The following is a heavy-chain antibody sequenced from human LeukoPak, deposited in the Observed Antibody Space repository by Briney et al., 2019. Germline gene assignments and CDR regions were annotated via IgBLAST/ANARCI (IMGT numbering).Heavy chain of an antibody. CDR2: IYYNGNT. D-gene: IGHD3-22*01. V-gene: IGHV4-59*01. CDR3: ARAEYYYDSSGYTPFDP. Sequence: PSETLSLTCTVSGGSISSYYWNWIRQPPGKGLEWIGYIYYNGNTYYNPSLKSRVTMSVDMSKNQLSLKLSSVTAADTVVYYCARAEYYYDSSGYTPFDPWGQGTLVTVSS. CDR1: GGSISSYY. J-gene: IGHJ5*02.